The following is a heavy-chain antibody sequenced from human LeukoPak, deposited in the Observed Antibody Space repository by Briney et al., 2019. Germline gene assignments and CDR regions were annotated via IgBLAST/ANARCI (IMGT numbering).Heavy chain of an antibody. J-gene: IGHJ6*02. CDR1: GFTFDDYA. Sequence: GGSLRLSCAASGFTFDDYAMHWVRQAPGKGLEWVSLISGDGGSTYYADSVKGRFTISRDNSKNSLYLRMNSLRTEDTALYYCAKAGMGATLYYGMDVWGQGTTVTVSS. CDR3: AKAGMGATLYYGMDV. V-gene: IGHV3-43*02. D-gene: IGHD1-26*01. CDR2: ISGDGGST.